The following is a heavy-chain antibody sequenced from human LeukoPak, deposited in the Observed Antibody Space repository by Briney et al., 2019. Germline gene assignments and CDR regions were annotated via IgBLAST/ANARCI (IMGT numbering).Heavy chain of an antibody. Sequence: SETLSLTCTVSGASISSYYWTWIRQSPGKGPEYIGNVFYTGRTNYNPSLKSRVTVSLDTSKNQFSLRPNSVTAADTAVYYCARGWGYCSGGDCYFTYFDSWGQGSLVIVSS. CDR2: VFYTGRT. D-gene: IGHD2-15*01. CDR1: GASISSYY. CDR3: ARGWGYCSGGDCYFTYFDS. V-gene: IGHV4-59*01. J-gene: IGHJ4*02.